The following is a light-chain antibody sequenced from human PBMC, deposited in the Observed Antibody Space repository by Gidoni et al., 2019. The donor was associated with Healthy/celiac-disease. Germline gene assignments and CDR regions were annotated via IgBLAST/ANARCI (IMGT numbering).Light chain of an antibody. Sequence: QSVLTQPPSVSWAPGQRVTISCTGSSSNIGAGYDVHWYQQLPGTAPKLLIYGNSNRPSGVPDRFSGSKSGTSASLAITGLQAEDEADYYCQSYDSSLGVVFGGGTKLTVL. CDR2: GNS. CDR1: SSNIGAGYD. V-gene: IGLV1-40*01. CDR3: QSYDSSLGVV. J-gene: IGLJ2*01.